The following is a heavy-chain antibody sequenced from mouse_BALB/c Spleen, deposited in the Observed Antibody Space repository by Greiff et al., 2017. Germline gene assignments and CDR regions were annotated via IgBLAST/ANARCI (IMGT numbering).Heavy chain of an antibody. J-gene: IGHJ2*01. CDR1: GYSFTGYY. CDR3: ARWEAYYGNYEKNYFDY. Sequence: VQLQQSGPELVKPGASVKISCKASGYSFTGYYMHWVKQSHVKSLEWIGRINPYNGATSYNQNFKDKASLTVDKSSSTAYMELHSLTSEDSAVYYCARWEAYYGNYEKNYFDYWGQGTTLTVSS. V-gene: IGHV1-31*01. CDR2: INPYNGAT. D-gene: IGHD2-10*01.